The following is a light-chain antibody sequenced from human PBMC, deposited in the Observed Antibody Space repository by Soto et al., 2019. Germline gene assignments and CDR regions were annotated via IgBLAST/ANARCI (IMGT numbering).Light chain of an antibody. CDR2: DSS. CDR3: QQYNSWPPRYT. J-gene: IGKJ2*01. Sequence: DIVLTQSPATLSVSPGESATLSCRASQSVSRALAWYQHVPAQAPRLLIYDSSTRATGVPARFSGSGSGTRFTLTISSLQSEDFAVYYCQQYNSWPPRYTFGQGTKLQI. V-gene: IGKV3-15*01. CDR1: QSVSRA.